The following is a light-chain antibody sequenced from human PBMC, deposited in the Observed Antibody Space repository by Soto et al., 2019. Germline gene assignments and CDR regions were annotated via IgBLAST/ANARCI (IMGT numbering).Light chain of an antibody. V-gene: IGKV1-5*03. CDR2: KXS. J-gene: IGKJ1*01. CDR3: QQYEHVTWT. Sequence: IRTTPSRSTLSSYLADRVNITCRANQNINSWLACYQQKPGEAPNFXTDKXSSLESGGPSTFSGSGFGTEFTLTISSLQPDDVVNYYCQQYEHVTWTFGQGTKVDI. CDR1: QNINSW.